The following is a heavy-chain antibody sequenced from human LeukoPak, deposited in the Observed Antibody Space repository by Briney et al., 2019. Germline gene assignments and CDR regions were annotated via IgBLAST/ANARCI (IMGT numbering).Heavy chain of an antibody. CDR3: ARVWSSGYTKDY. CDR2: ISSSSSTM. J-gene: IGHJ4*02. CDR1: GFTFSSYS. V-gene: IGHV3-48*04. Sequence: GGSLRLSCAASGFTFSSYSIDWARQAPGKGLEWLSYISSSSSTMYYADSVKGRFTISRDNAKNSVYLQMNSLRAEDTAVYYCARVWSSGYTKDYWGQGTLVTVSS. D-gene: IGHD3-22*01.